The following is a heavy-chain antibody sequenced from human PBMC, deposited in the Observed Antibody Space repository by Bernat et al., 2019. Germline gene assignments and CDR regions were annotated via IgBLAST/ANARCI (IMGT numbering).Heavy chain of an antibody. CDR2: IYWDDDK. D-gene: IGHD5-12*01. CDR1: GFSLSTSGVG. Sequence: QITLKESGPTLVKPTQTLTLTCTFSGFSLSTSGVGVGWIRQPPGKALEWLALIYWDDDKRYSPSLKSRLTITKDTSKNQVVLTMTNMDPVDTATYCCAHRRSIDVDIVATIDAFDIWGQGTMVTVSS. J-gene: IGHJ3*02. V-gene: IGHV2-5*02. CDR3: AHRRSIDVDIVATIDAFDI.